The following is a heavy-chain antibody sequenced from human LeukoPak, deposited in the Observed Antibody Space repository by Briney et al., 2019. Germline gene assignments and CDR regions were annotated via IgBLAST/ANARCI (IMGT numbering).Heavy chain of an antibody. CDR1: AFTVSSNY. D-gene: IGHD2-2*01. Sequence: GGSLRLSCAASAFTVSSNYMSWVRQAPGKGLEWVSVIYSGGSTYYADSVKGRFTISRDNSKNTLYLQMNSLRAKATAVYYCARDGVVPAAILGGYYGMDVWGQGTTVTVSS. V-gene: IGHV3-53*01. CDR3: ARDGVVPAAILGGYYGMDV. J-gene: IGHJ6*02. CDR2: IYSGGST.